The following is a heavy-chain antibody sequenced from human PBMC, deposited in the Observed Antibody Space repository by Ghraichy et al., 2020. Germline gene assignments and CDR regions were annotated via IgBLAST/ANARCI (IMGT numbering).Heavy chain of an antibody. CDR2: ISYDGSNK. Sequence: GESLNISCAASGFTFSSYAMHWVRQAPGKGLEWVAVISYDGSNKYYADSVKGRFTISRDNSKNTLYLQMNSLRAEDTAVYYCARGGYYDSSGYYTGLGYWGQGTLVTVSS. D-gene: IGHD3-22*01. V-gene: IGHV3-30*04. CDR3: ARGGYYDSSGYYTGLGY. CDR1: GFTFSSYA. J-gene: IGHJ4*02.